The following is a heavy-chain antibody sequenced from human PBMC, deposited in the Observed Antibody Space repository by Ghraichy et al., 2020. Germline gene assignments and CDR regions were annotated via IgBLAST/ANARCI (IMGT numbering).Heavy chain of an antibody. J-gene: IGHJ6*02. Sequence: GESLNISCAASGFTFSTHAMYWVRQAPGKGLEWVAVISYDGINQYYSDSVKGRFTISRDNSKNTLYLQMNSLRAEDTAEYYCARDMKSSFWSYYYYAMDVWGQGTPVTVSS. CDR1: GFTFSTHA. CDR2: ISYDGINQ. D-gene: IGHD2-15*01. V-gene: IGHV3-30-3*01. CDR3: ARDMKSSFWSYYYYAMDV.